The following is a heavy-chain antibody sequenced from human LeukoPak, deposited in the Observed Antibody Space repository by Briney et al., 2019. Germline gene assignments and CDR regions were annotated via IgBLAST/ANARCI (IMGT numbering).Heavy chain of an antibody. V-gene: IGHV4-59*08. CDR2: IYNNGRS. CDR3: ARHNVVTPHWYLDL. Sequence: SETLSLTCTVFGGPISSYYWSWIRQLPGKGLEWIGYIYNNGRSNYNPSLNSRVIISVDTSKNQFSLKLHSLTAADTAVYYCARHNVVTPHWYLDLWGRGTLVTVSS. D-gene: IGHD3-16*02. CDR1: GGPISSYY. J-gene: IGHJ2*01.